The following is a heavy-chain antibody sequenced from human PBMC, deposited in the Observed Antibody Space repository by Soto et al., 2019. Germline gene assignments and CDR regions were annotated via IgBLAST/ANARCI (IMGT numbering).Heavy chain of an antibody. CDR3: ARLSYYDFWSGYYTGIYYFDY. V-gene: IGHV4-59*08. CDR1: GGSISSYY. D-gene: IGHD3-3*01. CDR2: IYYSGST. J-gene: IGHJ4*02. Sequence: SETLSLTCTVSGGSISSYYWSWIRQPPGKGLEWIGYIYYSGSTNYNPSLKSRVTISVDTSKNQFSLKLSSVTAADTAVYYCARLSYYDFWSGYYTGIYYFDYWGQGTLVTVSS.